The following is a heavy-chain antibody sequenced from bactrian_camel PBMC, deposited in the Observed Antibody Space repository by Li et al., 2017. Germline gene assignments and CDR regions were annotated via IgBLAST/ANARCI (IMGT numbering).Heavy chain of an antibody. D-gene: IGHD1*01. CDR1: GFEFSSYD. CDR2: IRSGGAGGST. Sequence: VQLVESGGGLVQPGGSLRLSCAASGFEFSSYDMIWVRQAPGKGLEWVSVIRSGGAGGSTYSADSVKGRFTISKDNAKTAMFLQMNDLKPEDTAMYLCAAGTNAYGVGTCQYDYWGRGTQVTVS. CDR3: AAGTNAYGVGTCQYDY. V-gene: IGHV3S40*01. J-gene: IGHJ4*01.